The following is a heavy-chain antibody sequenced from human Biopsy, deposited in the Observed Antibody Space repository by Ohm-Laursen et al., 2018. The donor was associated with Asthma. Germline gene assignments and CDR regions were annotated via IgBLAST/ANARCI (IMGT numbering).Heavy chain of an antibody. V-gene: IGHV3-53*01. CDR2: IYSGGTS. D-gene: IGHD3-22*01. CDR3: ARGDSSNWSHYYFDY. J-gene: IGHJ4*02. CDR1: GFTVSRDH. Sequence: SLRLSCAASGFTVSRDHMFWVRQAPGKGLEWVSVIYSGGTSHTADSVRARFTISRGYSKNTLYLQMHSLRAEDTAVYYCARGDSSNWSHYYFDYWGQGTLVTVSS.